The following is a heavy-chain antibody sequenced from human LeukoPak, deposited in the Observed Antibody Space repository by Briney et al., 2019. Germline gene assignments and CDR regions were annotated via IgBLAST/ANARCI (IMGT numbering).Heavy chain of an antibody. J-gene: IGHJ5*02. V-gene: IGHV1-8*01. CDR1: GYTFTSYD. CDR3: ARIGSSWYGVAHNWFDP. CDR2: MNPNSGNT. D-gene: IGHD6-13*01. Sequence: ASVTVSCKASGYTFTSYDINWVRQATGQGLEWMGWMNPNSGNTGYAQKFQGRVTMTRNTSISTAYMELSSLRSEDTAVYYCARIGSSWYGVAHNWFDPWGQGTLVTVSS.